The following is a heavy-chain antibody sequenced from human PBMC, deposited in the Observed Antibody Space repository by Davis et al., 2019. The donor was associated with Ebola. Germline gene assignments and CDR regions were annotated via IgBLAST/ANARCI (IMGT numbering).Heavy chain of an antibody. V-gene: IGHV3-21*01. CDR3: SRDQYSGSSAGGY. J-gene: IGHJ4*02. CDR2: ITTSTYI. CDR1: GFTFSSYS. Sequence: GESLKISCTVSGFTFSSYSMSWVRQAPGKGLEWVSSITTSTYIYYADSVRGRFTISRDNAKNSLYLQMDSLRAEDTAVYYCSRDQYSGSSAGGYWGQGTLVTVSS. D-gene: IGHD6-6*01.